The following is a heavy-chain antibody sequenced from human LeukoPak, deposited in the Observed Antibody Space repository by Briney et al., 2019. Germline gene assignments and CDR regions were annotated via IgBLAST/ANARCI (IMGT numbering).Heavy chain of an antibody. J-gene: IGHJ6*03. V-gene: IGHV4-31*03. CDR2: IRYSGST. CDR3: ARGFYYDNYMDV. Sequence: SETLSLTCTVSGASITSGNYYWSWIRQHPGKGLEWIGYIRYSGSTYHNPSLKSRLVISVDTSRNQFSLDLSSVTAADTAVYHCARGFYYDNYMDVWGNGTTVTVSS. D-gene: IGHD3-22*01. CDR1: GASITSGNYY.